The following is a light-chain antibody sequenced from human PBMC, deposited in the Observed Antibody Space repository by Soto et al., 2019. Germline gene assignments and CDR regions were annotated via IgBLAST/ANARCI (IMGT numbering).Light chain of an antibody. CDR1: QDIKTS. V-gene: IGKV1-33*01. J-gene: IGKJ5*01. CDR3: HQYCKLPIT. Sequence: DIQMTQTPSPLSASVGDRVTITCQTSQDIKTSLNWYQQKPGRAPKLLIFDASNLETGAPSRFSGSGSGTDFPFTISSLQPEDIATYYCHQYCKLPITFGQGTRLEIK. CDR2: DAS.